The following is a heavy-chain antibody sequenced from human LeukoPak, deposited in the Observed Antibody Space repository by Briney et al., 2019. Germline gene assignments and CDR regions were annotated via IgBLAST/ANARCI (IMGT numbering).Heavy chain of an antibody. J-gene: IGHJ5*02. V-gene: IGHV4-34*01. CDR2: INHSGST. Sequence: SETLSLTCAVYGGSFSGYYWSWIRQPPGKGLEWIGEINHSGSTNYNPSLKSRVTISVDTSKNQFSLKLSSVTAADTAVYYCATESELGYYNWFDPWGQGTLVTVSS. D-gene: IGHD1-26*01. CDR1: GGSFSGYY. CDR3: ATESELGYYNWFDP.